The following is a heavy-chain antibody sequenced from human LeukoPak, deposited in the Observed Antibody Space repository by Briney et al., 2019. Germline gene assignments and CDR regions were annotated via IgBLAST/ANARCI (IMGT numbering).Heavy chain of an antibody. Sequence: PSETLSLTCTVSGGSVSSSGSYWGWIRQPPGKGLEGIGSIYYSGTTYYNPSLKSRVTISVDTSKNQFSLKLSSVTAADTAVYYCAGMRITTPTVRTLDYWGQGTPVTVSS. CDR1: GGSVSSSGSY. CDR2: IYYSGTT. V-gene: IGHV4-39*07. D-gene: IGHD1-14*01. CDR3: AGMRITTPTVRTLDY. J-gene: IGHJ4*02.